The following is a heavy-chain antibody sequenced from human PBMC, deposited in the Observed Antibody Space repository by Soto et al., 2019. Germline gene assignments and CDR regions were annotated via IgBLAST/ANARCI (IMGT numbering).Heavy chain of an antibody. V-gene: IGHV4-34*01. D-gene: IGHD3-22*01. CDR3: ARGLREYYYDSSGPFDY. J-gene: IGHJ4*02. CDR1: GGSFSGYY. CDR2: INHSGST. Sequence: SETLSLTCAVYGGSFSGYYWSWIRQPPGKGLEWIGEINHSGSTNYNPSLKSLVTISVDTSKNQFSLKLSSVTAADTAVYYCARGLREYYYDSSGPFDYWGQGTLVTVSS.